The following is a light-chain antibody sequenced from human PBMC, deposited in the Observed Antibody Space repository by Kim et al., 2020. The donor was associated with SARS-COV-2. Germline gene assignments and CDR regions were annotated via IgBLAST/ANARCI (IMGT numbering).Light chain of an antibody. CDR1: SLRSYY. CDR2: GKN. CDR3: NSRDSSGKHLV. J-gene: IGLJ2*01. V-gene: IGLV3-19*01. Sequence: SSELTQDPAVSVALGQTVRITCQGDSLRSYYASWYQKKPGPAPVLVIYGKNNRPSGIPDRFSGSSSGNTASLTITGAQAEDEADYYCNSRDSSGKHLVFG.